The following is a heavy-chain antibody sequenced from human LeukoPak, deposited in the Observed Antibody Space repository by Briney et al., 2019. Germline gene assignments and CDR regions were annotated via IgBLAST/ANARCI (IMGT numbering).Heavy chain of an antibody. J-gene: IGHJ3*02. CDR1: GFTLSGYC. CDR2: IKPDRSYK. V-gene: IGHV3-7*01. Sequence: GGSLRLSCAASGFTLSGYCMSWVRQSPGKGLEWVANIKPDRSYKAYVDSVKGRFTISRDNTKNSLYLQMNRMRAEDTAVYYCARDFGYYVWGSYRPEQAFDIWGQGTMVTVSS. D-gene: IGHD3-16*02. CDR3: ARDFGYYVWGSYRPEQAFDI.